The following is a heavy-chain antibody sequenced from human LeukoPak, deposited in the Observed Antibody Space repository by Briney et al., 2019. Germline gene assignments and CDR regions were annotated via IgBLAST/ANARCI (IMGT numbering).Heavy chain of an antibody. CDR1: GYSISSAYY. V-gene: IGHV4-38-2*01. D-gene: IGHD3-10*01. CDR2: TYHSGNT. J-gene: IGHJ4*02. CDR3: ARQHPPPRISLVRGVEY. Sequence: SETLSLTCAVSGYSISSAYYWGWIRQPPGQGLEWIGTTYHSGNTYYNPSLKSRVTISVDTSKNQFSLKVSSVTAADTAVYYCARQHPPPRISLVRGVEYWGQGTLVTVSS.